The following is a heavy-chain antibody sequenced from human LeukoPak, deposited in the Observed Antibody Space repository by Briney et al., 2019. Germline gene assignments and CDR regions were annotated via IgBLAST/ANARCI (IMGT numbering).Heavy chain of an antibody. CDR1: GFTFDDYA. CDR2: ISWNSGSI. Sequence: GGSLRLSCAASGFTFDDYAMHWVRQAPGKGLEWVSGISWNSGSIGYADSVKGRFTISRDNAKNSLYLQMNSLRAEDTAVYYCASLGATPAIDYWGQGTLVTVSS. V-gene: IGHV3-9*01. CDR3: ASLGATPAIDY. J-gene: IGHJ4*02. D-gene: IGHD1-26*01.